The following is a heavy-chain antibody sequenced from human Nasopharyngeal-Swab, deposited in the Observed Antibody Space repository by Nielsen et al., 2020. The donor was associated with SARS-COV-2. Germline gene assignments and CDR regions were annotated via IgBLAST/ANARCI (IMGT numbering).Heavy chain of an antibody. Sequence: GGSLRLSCAASGFTFSSYSMNWVRQAPGKGLEWVSSISSSSSYIYYADSVKGRFTISRDNAKNSLYLQMNSLRAEDTAVYYCARDLSSSSRVFDYWGQGTLVTVSS. V-gene: IGHV3-21*01. J-gene: IGHJ4*02. D-gene: IGHD6-13*01. CDR3: ARDLSSSSRVFDY. CDR1: GFTFSSYS. CDR2: ISSSSSYI.